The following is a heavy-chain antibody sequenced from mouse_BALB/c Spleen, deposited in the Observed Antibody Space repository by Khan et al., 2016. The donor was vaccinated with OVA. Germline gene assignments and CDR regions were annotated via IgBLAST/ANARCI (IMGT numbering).Heavy chain of an antibody. J-gene: IGHJ2*01. V-gene: IGHV3-2*02. CDR2: ISYSGRT. CDR3: ARSGTITTVVATDFDY. D-gene: IGHD1-1*01. Sequence: EVQLQESGPGLVKPSQSLSLTCTVTGYSITSDYAWNWIRQFPGNKLEWMGYISYSGRTSYNPSLKSRISITRDTSKNQFFLQLNSVTTEDTATYYCARSGTITTVVATDFDYWGQGTTLTVSA. CDR1: GYSITSDYA.